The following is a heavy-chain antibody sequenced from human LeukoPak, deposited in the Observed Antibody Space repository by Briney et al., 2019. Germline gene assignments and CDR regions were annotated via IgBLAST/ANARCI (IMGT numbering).Heavy chain of an antibody. Sequence: GGSLRLSCAASGFTFSSYSMNWVRQAPGKGLEWVSYISSSSSTIYYADSVKGRFTISRDNSQNTLYLQMNNLRPEDTAVYYCARGGHSSGWYIQALDYWGQGTLVTVSS. D-gene: IGHD6-19*01. CDR2: ISSSSSTI. J-gene: IGHJ4*02. CDR3: ARGGHSSGWYIQALDY. CDR1: GFTFSSYS. V-gene: IGHV3-48*01.